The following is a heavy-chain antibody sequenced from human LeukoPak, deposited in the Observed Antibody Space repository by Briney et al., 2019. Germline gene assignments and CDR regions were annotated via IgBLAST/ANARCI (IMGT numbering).Heavy chain of an antibody. CDR3: ARGGSTTYTYSSPPIGFDY. Sequence: SETQSLTCTVSGGSISSYYWSWNRQPPGKGLEWIGYIYYSGSTNYNPSLKSRVTISVDTSKNQFSLKLSSVTAADTAVYYCARGGSTTYTYSSPPIGFDYWGQGTLVTVSS. D-gene: IGHD6-19*01. J-gene: IGHJ4*02. CDR1: GGSISSYY. CDR2: IYYSGST. V-gene: IGHV4-59*01.